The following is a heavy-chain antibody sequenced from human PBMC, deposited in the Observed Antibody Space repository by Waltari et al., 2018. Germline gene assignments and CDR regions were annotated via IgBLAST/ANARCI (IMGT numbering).Heavy chain of an antibody. J-gene: IGHJ4*02. D-gene: IGHD2-15*01. CDR2: INSDGSST. Sequence: EVQLVESGGGLVQPGGSLRLSCAASGFTFSSYWMHWVRQAPGKGLVWVSRINSDGSSTSYADSVKGRFTISRDNAKNTLYLQMNSLRAEDTAVYYCAREGDCSGGSCYYFDYWGQGTLVTVSS. CDR3: AREGDCSGGSCYYFDY. CDR1: GFTFSSYW. V-gene: IGHV3-74*01.